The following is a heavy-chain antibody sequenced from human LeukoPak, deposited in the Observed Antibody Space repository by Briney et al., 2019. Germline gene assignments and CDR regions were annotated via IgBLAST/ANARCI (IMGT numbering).Heavy chain of an antibody. V-gene: IGHV3-23*01. CDR1: GFTFSSYA. CDR3: AKLPYGFGGVIEAFYFDY. CDR2: ISGSGGST. D-gene: IGHD3-16*02. J-gene: IGHJ4*02. Sequence: GGSLRLSCAASGFTFSSYAMSWVRQAPGKGLEWASAISGSGGSTYYADSVKGRFTISRDNSKNTLYLQMNSLRAEDTAVYYCAKLPYGFGGVIEAFYFDYWGQGTLVTVSS.